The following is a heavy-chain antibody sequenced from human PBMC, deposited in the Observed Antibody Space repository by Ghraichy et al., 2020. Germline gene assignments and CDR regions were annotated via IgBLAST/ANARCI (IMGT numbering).Heavy chain of an antibody. Sequence: GESLNISCAASGFNFITYGMHWVRQAPGKGLEWVAVIWSDGNNKYYVDSVKGRFTISRDNSKNTLDLQMDSLRAEDTAVYYCARGGYSTSTCGVGFFDQWGQGTLVTVSS. J-gene: IGHJ4*02. CDR2: IWSDGNNK. V-gene: IGHV3-33*01. CDR3: ARGGYSTSTCGVGFFDQ. CDR1: GFNFITYG. D-gene: IGHD2-21*01.